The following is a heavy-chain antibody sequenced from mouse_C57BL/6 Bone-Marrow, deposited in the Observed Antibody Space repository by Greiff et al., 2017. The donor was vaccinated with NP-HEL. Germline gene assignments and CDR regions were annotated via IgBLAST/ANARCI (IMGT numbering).Heavy chain of an antibody. J-gene: IGHJ3*01. V-gene: IGHV1-59*01. CDR1: GYTFTSYW. D-gene: IGHD2-3*01. CDR2: IDPSDSYT. CDR3: AREGGLLPAWFAY. Sequence: QVQLQQPGAELVRPGTSVKLSCKASGYTFTSYWMHWVKQRPGQGLEWIGVIDPSDSYTNYNQKFKGKATLTVDTSSSTAYMQLSSLTSEDSAVYYCAREGGLLPAWFAYWGQGTLVTVSA.